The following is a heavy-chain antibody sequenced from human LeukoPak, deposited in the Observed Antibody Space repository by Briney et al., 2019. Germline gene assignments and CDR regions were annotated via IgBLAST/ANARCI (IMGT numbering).Heavy chain of an antibody. CDR3: ARDLPLTTVTTLTDY. CDR2: IIPILGIA. CDR1: GGTFSSYA. V-gene: IGHV1-69*04. D-gene: IGHD4-17*01. Sequence: SVKVSRKASGGTFSSYAISWVRQAPGQGLEWMGRIIPILGIANYAQKFQGRATITADKSTSTAYMELSSLRSEDTAVYYCARDLPLTTVTTLTDYWGQGTLVTVSS. J-gene: IGHJ4*02.